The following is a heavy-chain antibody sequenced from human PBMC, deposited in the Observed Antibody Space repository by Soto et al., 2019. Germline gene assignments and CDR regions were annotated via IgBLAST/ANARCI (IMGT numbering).Heavy chain of an antibody. V-gene: IGHV3-23*01. CDR2: ISGSGGST. D-gene: IGHD1-26*01. Sequence: PGGSLRLSCAASGFTFSSYAMSWVRQAPGKGLEWVSAISGSGGSTYYADSVKGRFTISRDNSKNTLYLQMNSLRAEDTAVYYCASQGHGLLGDYYGMDVWGQGTTVTVSS. CDR1: GFTFSSYA. CDR3: ASQGHGLLGDYYGMDV. J-gene: IGHJ6*02.